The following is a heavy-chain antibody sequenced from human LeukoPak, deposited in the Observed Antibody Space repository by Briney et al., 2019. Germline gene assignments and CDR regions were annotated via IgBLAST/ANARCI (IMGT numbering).Heavy chain of an antibody. Sequence: ASVKVSCKASGGTFSSYAISWVRQAPRQGLEWMGGIIPIFGTANYAQKFQGRVTITADESTSTAYMELSSLRSEDTAVYYCAAFRYFDWLYPFDYWGQGTLVTVSS. CDR2: IIPIFGTA. CDR1: GGTFSSYA. D-gene: IGHD3-9*01. V-gene: IGHV1-69*13. J-gene: IGHJ4*02. CDR3: AAFRYFDWLYPFDY.